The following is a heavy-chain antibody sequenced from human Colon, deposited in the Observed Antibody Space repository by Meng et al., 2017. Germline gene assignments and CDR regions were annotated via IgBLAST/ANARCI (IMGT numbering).Heavy chain of an antibody. D-gene: IGHD6-19*01. CDR2: GSA. CDR3: ARVPGIAVAGSGFGYFDL. CDR1: GGPVGIGNYY. V-gene: IGHV4-61*01. J-gene: IGHJ2*01. Sequence: QESGPGLVRPSETLALTCTVSGGPVGIGNYYWSWVRQPPGKGLEWIASGSANFHPSLKSRVIMSVDTSKNQFSLRLTSVTAADTAVYYCARVPGIAVAGSGFGYFDLWGRGTLVTVSS.